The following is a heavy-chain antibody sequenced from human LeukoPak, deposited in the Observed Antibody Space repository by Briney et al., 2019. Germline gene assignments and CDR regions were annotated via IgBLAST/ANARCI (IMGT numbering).Heavy chain of an antibody. D-gene: IGHD3-3*01. Sequence: GGSLRLSCAASGFIFGGYWMSWVRQAPGRGLEWVANTNPDGSIKYYVDSVNGRFTISRDNAKNSPYLQMNSLRAADTAVYYCVSGFLQWLYWGQGTLVTVSS. CDR3: VSGFLQWLY. CDR2: TNPDGSIK. CDR1: GFIFGGYW. V-gene: IGHV3-7*01. J-gene: IGHJ4*02.